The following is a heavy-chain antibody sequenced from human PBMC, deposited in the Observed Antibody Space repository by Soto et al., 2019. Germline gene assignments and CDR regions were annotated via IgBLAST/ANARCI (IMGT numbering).Heavy chain of an antibody. CDR2: IYYSGTT. CDR3: ARHLVYCSNGVCRTSFDY. V-gene: IGHV4-59*08. Sequence: SQTLSLTCTVSGGSISNYYWSWIRQPPGNGLEWIAYIYYSGTTDYNPSLRSRVAISLDTFKNQFSLNLASVTAADTALYYCARHLVYCSNGVCRTSFDYWGQRTLVTVSS. CDR1: GGSISNYY. D-gene: IGHD2-8*01. J-gene: IGHJ4*02.